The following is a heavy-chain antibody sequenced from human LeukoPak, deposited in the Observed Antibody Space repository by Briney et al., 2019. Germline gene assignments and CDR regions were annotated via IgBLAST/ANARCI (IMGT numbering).Heavy chain of an antibody. V-gene: IGHV3-7*01. CDR1: GFTFSSYW. Sequence: SGGSLRLSCAASGFTFSSYWMSWVRQAPGKGLEWVANIKQDGSEKYYVDSVKGRFTISRDNAKNSLYLQMNILRAEDTAVYYCARDGVFDSFYGGVYWGQGTLVTVSS. J-gene: IGHJ4*02. CDR2: IKQDGSEK. CDR3: ARDGVFDSFYGGVY. D-gene: IGHD3-16*01.